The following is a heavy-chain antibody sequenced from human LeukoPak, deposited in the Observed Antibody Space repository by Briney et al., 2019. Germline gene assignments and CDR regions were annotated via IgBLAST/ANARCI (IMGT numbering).Heavy chain of an antibody. Sequence: PSETLSLTCTVSSGSISSSNYYWGWIRQPPGKGLEWIGSIYYSGSTYYNPSLKSRVTISVDTSKDQFSLRLISVTAADTAVYYCARHPVLRYLGTWGQGTLVTVSS. D-gene: IGHD3-9*01. CDR3: ARHPVLRYLGT. CDR1: SGSISSSNYY. V-gene: IGHV4-39*01. J-gene: IGHJ4*02. CDR2: IYYSGST.